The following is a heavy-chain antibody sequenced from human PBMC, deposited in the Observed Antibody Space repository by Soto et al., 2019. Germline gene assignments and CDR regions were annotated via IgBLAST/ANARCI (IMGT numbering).Heavy chain of an antibody. J-gene: IGHJ6*02. CDR2: ISHSGDT. V-gene: IGHV4-38-2*01. CDR3: TRIYCTTTSCFINGMDV. CDR1: GYVITNGYH. Sequence: PSETLSLTCAVSGYVITNGYHWGWIRQPPGEELEWIGTISHSGDTYYNPSLKSRVTISIDTAKNHLSLILSSVTAADTATYYCTRIYCTTTSCFINGMDVWGQGXTVTVSS. D-gene: IGHD2-2*01.